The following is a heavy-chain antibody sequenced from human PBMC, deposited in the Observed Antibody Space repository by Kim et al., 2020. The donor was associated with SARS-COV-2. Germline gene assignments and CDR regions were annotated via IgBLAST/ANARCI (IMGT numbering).Heavy chain of an antibody. D-gene: IGHD2-15*01. CDR2: NK. J-gene: IGHJ4*02. CDR3: ARSDGYSYFDY. V-gene: IGHV3-30*01. Sequence: NKYYADAVKCRFTISRDNSKNTLYLQMNSLSAEDTAVYYCARSDGYSYFDYWGQGTLVTVSS.